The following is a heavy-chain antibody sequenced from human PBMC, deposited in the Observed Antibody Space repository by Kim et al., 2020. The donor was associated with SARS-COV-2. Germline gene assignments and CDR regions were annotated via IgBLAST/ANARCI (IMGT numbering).Heavy chain of an antibody. V-gene: IGHV1-58*01. J-gene: IGHJ3*02. CDR2: IVVGSGNT. Sequence: SVKVSCKASGFTFTSSAVQWVRQARGQRLEWIGWIVVGSGNTNYAQKFQERVTITRDMSTSTSYMELSSLRSEDTAVYYCAADEEVIIGPFAFDIWGQGTMVTVSS. CDR3: AADEEVIIGPFAFDI. CDR1: GFTFTSSA. D-gene: IGHD3-10*01.